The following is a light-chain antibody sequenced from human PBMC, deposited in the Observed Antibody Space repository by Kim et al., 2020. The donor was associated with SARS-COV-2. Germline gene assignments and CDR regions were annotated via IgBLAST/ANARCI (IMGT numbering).Light chain of an antibody. CDR1: QDNSNY. Sequence: SASVGDRVTITCQASQDNSNYLNWYQQKPGKAPKLLIYDASDLETGVPSRFSGSRSGTDFTFTISSLQPEDVATYYCQQYNNLPYSFGQGTKLEI. J-gene: IGKJ2*03. V-gene: IGKV1-33*01. CDR2: DAS. CDR3: QQYNNLPYS.